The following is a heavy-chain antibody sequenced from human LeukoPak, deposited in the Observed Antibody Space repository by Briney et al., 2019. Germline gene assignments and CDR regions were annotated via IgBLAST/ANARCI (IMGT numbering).Heavy chain of an antibody. CDR1: GFTFSSYA. Sequence: GGSLRLSCAASGFTFSSYAMHWVRQAPGKGLEWVAVISYDGSNKYYADSVKGRFTISRDNSKNTLYLQMNSLRAEDTAVYYCASWYYNEYYFDYWGQGTLVTVSS. V-gene: IGHV3-30*14. J-gene: IGHJ4*02. CDR3: ASWYYNEYYFDY. CDR2: ISYDGSNK. D-gene: IGHD2/OR15-2a*01.